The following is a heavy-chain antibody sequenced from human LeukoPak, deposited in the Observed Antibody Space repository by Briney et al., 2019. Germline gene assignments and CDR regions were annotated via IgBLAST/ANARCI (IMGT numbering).Heavy chain of an antibody. CDR2: ICSSGST. CDR3: ARVELLGSSGWPFDY. CDR1: GGSISSYY. D-gene: IGHD6-19*01. J-gene: IGHJ4*02. V-gene: IGHV4-59*01. Sequence: SGTLSLTCTVSGGSISSYYWSWIRQPPGKGLEWIGYICSSGSTNYYPSLKSRVTISVDTSKNQFFRKLSSVTAADTAVYHCARVELLGSSGWPFDYWGQGILVTVS.